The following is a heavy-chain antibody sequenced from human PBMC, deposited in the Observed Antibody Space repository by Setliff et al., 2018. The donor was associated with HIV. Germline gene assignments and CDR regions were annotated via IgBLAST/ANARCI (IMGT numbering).Heavy chain of an antibody. V-gene: IGHV3-13*01. CDR1: GFAFSDYD. Sequence: GGSLRLSCTTSGFAFSDYDFHWVRQVTGEGLEWVSAIGTGGDTYYAASVKGRFTFSRDNSRDTLYLQMNNLRAEDTALYYCATDVAGKYDYWGQGTLVTVSS. D-gene: IGHD2-15*01. J-gene: IGHJ4*02. CDR3: ATDVAGKYDY. CDR2: IGTGGDT.